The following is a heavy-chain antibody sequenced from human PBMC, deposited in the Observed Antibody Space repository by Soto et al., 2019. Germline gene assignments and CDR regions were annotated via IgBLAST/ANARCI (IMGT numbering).Heavy chain of an antibody. Sequence: SATLSLTCTVSGGSIRSGGYYWSWVRQNPRKGLEWIGNIYYSGNTYYNPSLKSRLTISVDTSKNQFSLNLSSVTAADTAVYYCARDRLMATAGTARHYFGLDVWGQGTTVTVSS. CDR3: ARDRLMATAGTARHYFGLDV. J-gene: IGHJ6*02. CDR1: GGSIRSGGYY. CDR2: IYYSGNT. D-gene: IGHD5-18*01. V-gene: IGHV4-31*03.